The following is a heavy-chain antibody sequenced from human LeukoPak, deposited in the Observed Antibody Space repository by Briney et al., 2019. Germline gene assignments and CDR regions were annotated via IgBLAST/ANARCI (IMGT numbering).Heavy chain of an antibody. J-gene: IGHJ4*02. CDR2: IKQDGSEK. CDR3: ARARIAVAGTDDY. Sequence: GWSLRLSCAASGFTFSTYWMSWVRQAPGKGLEWVANIKQDGSEKNYVDSVKGRFTISRGNAQNSLYLQMNSLRADDTAVYYCARARIAVAGTDDYWGQGTLVTVSS. D-gene: IGHD6-19*01. V-gene: IGHV3-7*04. CDR1: GFTFSTYW.